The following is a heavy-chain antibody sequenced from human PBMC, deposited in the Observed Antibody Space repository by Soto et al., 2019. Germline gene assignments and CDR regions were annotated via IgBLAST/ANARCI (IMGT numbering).Heavy chain of an antibody. V-gene: IGHV4-31*03. D-gene: IGHD6-13*01. CDR3: ASSLTRGWQQLPPGYFDY. CDR2: IYYSGST. Sequence: SETLSLTCTVSGGSISSGGYYWSWIRQHPGKGLEWIGYIYYSGSTYYNPSLKSRVTISVDTSKNQFSLKLSSVTAADTAVYYCASSLTRGWQQLPPGYFDYWGQGTLVTVSS. J-gene: IGHJ4*02. CDR1: GGSISSGGYY.